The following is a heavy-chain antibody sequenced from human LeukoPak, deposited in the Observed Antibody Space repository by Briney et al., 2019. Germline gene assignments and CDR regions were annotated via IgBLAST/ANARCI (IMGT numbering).Heavy chain of an antibody. V-gene: IGHV4-59*01. CDR3: ARDSGSYLDY. Sequence: PSETLSLTCTVSGGSISSYYWSWIRQPPGNGLEWIGYIYYSVSTNYNPSLKSRVTISVDTSKNQFSLKLSSVTAADTAVYYCARDSGSYLDYWGQGTLVTVSS. J-gene: IGHJ4*02. CDR1: GGSISSYY. D-gene: IGHD1-26*01. CDR2: IYYSVST.